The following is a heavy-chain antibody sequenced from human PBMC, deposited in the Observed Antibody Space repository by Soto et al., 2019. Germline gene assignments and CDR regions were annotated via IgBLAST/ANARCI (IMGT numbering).Heavy chain of an antibody. CDR1: GYTFTSYG. V-gene: IGHV1-18*04. CDR3: ARLSLQYYYDSREDPNFDY. Sequence: ASVKVSCKASGYTFTSYGISWVRQAPGQGLEWMGWISAYNGKTDYAQKLQGRVTMTTDTSTSTAYVELRSLRSDDTAVYYCARLSLQYYYDSREDPNFDYWGQGTLVTVSS. CDR2: ISAYNGKT. J-gene: IGHJ4*02. D-gene: IGHD3-22*01.